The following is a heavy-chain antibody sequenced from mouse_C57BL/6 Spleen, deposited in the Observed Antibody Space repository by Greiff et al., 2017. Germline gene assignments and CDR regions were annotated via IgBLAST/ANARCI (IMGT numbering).Heavy chain of an antibody. Sequence: LQESGPGLVQPSQSLSITCTVSGFSLTSYGVHWVRQSPGKGLEWLGVIWRGGSTDYNAAFMSRLSITKDNSKSQVFFKMNSLQADDTAIYYCAKNGDDYDGTGDYYAMDYWGQGTSVTVSS. J-gene: IGHJ4*01. CDR3: AKNGDDYDGTGDYYAMDY. CDR1: GFSLTSYG. D-gene: IGHD2-4*01. CDR2: IWRGGST. V-gene: IGHV2-5*01.